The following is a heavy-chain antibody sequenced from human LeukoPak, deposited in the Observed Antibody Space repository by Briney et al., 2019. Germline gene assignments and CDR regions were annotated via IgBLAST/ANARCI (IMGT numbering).Heavy chain of an antibody. J-gene: IGHJ4*02. CDR3: VASSGSPHRLVFAY. CDR2: IYTSGSP. CDR1: GGSMSSYY. D-gene: IGHD3-10*01. Sequence: SETLSLTCNVSGGSMSSYYWSLIRQSADKGLEWFGRIYTSGSPSYNPSLKSRATMSVDASKNQFSLNLTSVTAADTAIYYCVASSGSPHRLVFAYWGQGTLVTASS. V-gene: IGHV4-4*07.